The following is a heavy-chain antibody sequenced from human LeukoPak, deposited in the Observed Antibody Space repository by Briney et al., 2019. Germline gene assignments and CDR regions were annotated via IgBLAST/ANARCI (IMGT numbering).Heavy chain of an antibody. CDR2: IYYSGST. Sequence: SETLSLTCTVSGGSFSSSRYYWGWIRQPPGMGLEWIGSIYYSGSTYYNPSLKSRVTISVDTSKNPFSLKLSSVTAADTAVYYCARDFRNYDYVWGSYRYDAFDIWGQGTMVTVSS. J-gene: IGHJ3*02. V-gene: IGHV4-39*07. CDR3: ARDFRNYDYVWGSYRYDAFDI. CDR1: GGSFSSSRYY. D-gene: IGHD3-16*02.